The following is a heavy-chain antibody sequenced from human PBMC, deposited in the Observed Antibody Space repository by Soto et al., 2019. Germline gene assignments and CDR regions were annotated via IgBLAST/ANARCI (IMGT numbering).Heavy chain of an antibody. D-gene: IGHD6-13*01. Sequence: PSETLSLTCTVSGGSIRSGGYNWSWIRQLPGKGLEWIGYIFHTGNTYYNPSLKSRVTISVDTSQNQFSLKLSSVTAADTAVYYCASYLYSSSWNYWGQGTLVTVSS. J-gene: IGHJ4*02. V-gene: IGHV4-31*03. CDR2: IFHTGNT. CDR1: GGSIRSGGYN. CDR3: ASYLYSSSWNY.